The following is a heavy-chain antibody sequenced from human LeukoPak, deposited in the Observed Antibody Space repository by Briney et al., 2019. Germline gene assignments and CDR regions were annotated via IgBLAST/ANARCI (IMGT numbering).Heavy chain of an antibody. J-gene: IGHJ4*02. CDR1: GYTFTTYA. D-gene: IGHD2-15*01. Sequence: ASVKVSCKASGYTFTTYAMNWVRQAPGQGLEWMGWINTDTGNPTYAQGFTGRFVFSLDTSVSTAYLQISSLKAEDTAVYYCARASCTGGTCPTFIDFWGQGTLVTVS. CDR2: INTDTGNP. CDR3: ARASCTGGTCPTFIDF. V-gene: IGHV7-4-1*02.